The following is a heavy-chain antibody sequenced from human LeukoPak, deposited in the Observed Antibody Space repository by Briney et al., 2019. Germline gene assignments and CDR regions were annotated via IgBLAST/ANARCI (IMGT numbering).Heavy chain of an antibody. D-gene: IGHD2-8*01. V-gene: IGHV3-21*01. J-gene: IGHJ3*02. CDR3: ARDQRSLYLTQYPFDI. CDR2: ISSSSSYT. Sequence: VGSLRLSCAASGFTFSRYSMNWVRQAPGEGLRWVSAISSSSSYTNYADSVKGRFTISRANAKNSLYLQMNSLTAEDPAVYYCARDQRSLYLTQYPFDICGQGTMVSVSS. CDR1: GFTFSRYS.